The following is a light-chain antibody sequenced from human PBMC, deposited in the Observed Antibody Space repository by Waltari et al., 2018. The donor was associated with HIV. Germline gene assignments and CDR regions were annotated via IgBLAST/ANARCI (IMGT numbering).Light chain of an antibody. V-gene: IGKV3D-15*01. Sequence: VLTPSPATLSVSPGESATLSCRTSQSVRSNLAWDQQKRGQAPRLLLYGASLRATGTPARFSGSGSGTEFTLTISSVQSEDLAVYYCQQYNDWPPLTFGGGTKVEIK. CDR2: GAS. CDR1: QSVRSN. CDR3: QQYNDWPPLT. J-gene: IGKJ4*01.